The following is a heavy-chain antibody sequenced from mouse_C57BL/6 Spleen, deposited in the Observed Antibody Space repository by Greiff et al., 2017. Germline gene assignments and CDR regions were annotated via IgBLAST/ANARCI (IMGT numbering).Heavy chain of an antibody. D-gene: IGHD2-4*01. CDR2: INPSTGGT. CDR1: GYSFTGYY. J-gene: IGHJ4*01. V-gene: IGHV1-42*01. CDR3: ARSFPYDYHYYAMDY. Sequence: VQLQQSGPELVKPGASVKISCKASGYSFTGYYMNWVKQSPEKSLEWIGEINPSTGGTTYNQKFKAKATLTVDKSSSTAYMQLKSLTSEDSAVYYCARSFPYDYHYYAMDYWGQGTSVTVSS.